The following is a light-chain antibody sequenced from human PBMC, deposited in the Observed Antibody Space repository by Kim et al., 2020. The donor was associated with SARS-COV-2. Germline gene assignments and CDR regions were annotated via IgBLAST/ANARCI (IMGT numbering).Light chain of an antibody. CDR3: QQSYSTPLT. J-gene: IGKJ1*01. Sequence: DIQMTQSPSSLSASVGDRVTITCRASQSISNYLNWYQQKPGKAPKLLIYAASSLQSGVPSRFSGSGSGTDFTLTISSLQPEDFATYYCQQSYSTPLTFCERTKVDIK. CDR1: QSISNY. V-gene: IGKV1-39*01. CDR2: AAS.